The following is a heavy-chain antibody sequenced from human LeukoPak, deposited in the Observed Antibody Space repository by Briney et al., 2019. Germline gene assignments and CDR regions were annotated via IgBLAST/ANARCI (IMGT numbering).Heavy chain of an antibody. J-gene: IGHJ4*02. CDR2: ISYDGTNK. Sequence: GGSLRLSCATSGFTFSNYEMIWVRQAPGKGLEWVAVISYDGTNKYYADSVKGRFTISRDNSKNTLSLQMNSLRAEDTALYYCARGFVLGAAKNYFDYWGQGALVTVSS. CDR3: ARGFVLGAAKNYFDY. CDR1: GFTFSNYE. V-gene: IGHV3-30-3*01. D-gene: IGHD2-21*02.